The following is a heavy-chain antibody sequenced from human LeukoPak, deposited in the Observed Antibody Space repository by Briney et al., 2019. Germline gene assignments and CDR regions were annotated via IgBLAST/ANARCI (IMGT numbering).Heavy chain of an antibody. D-gene: IGHD6-13*01. CDR3: ASLYSKSRHFDY. V-gene: IGHV4-31*03. CDR2: INYSGST. CDR1: GGAISSGGHY. J-gene: IGHJ4*02. Sequence: TSETLRLTCTVSGGAISSGGHYWSWIRQHPGKGLEWIGYINYSGSTYYNPSLKSRFTISVDTSQNQFSLKVTSVTAADTAMYYCASLYSKSRHFDYRGQGTLVTVSS.